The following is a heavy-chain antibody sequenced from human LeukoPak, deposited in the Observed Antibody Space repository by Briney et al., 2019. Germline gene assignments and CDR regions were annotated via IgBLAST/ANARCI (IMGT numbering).Heavy chain of an antibody. V-gene: IGHV5-51*01. D-gene: IGHD3-22*01. CDR1: GYSFTSYW. CDR3: ARLRNHVYYDSCGYGWFDP. J-gene: IGHJ5*02. CDR2: IYPGDSDT. Sequence: GESLKISCKGSGYSFTSYWIGWVRQMPGKGLEWMGIIYPGDSDTRYSPSFQGQVTISADKSISTAYLQWSSLKASDTAMYYCARLRNHVYYDSCGYGWFDPWGQGTLVTVSS.